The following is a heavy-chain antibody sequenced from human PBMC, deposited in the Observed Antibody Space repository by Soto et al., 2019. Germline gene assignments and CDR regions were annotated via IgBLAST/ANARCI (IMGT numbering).Heavy chain of an antibody. Sequence: ASVKVSCKASGYTFTSYGISWVRQAPGQGLEWMGWISAYNGNTNYAQKLQGRVTMTTDTSTSTAYMELRSLRSDDTAVYYCARDSELGVVVIANYWGQGTLVTVSS. D-gene: IGHD3-22*01. J-gene: IGHJ4*02. CDR2: ISAYNGNT. CDR1: GYTFTSYG. CDR3: ARDSELGVVVIANY. V-gene: IGHV1-18*01.